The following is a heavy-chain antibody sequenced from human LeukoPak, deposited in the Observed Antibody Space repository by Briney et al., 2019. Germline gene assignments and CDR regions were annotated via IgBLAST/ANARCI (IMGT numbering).Heavy chain of an antibody. J-gene: IGHJ5*02. Sequence: GGSLRLSCAASGFTYRNYEMNWVRQASGKGLEWVSYISGGGETTYYADSVKGRFTISRDNSKSTVSLQLNSLRAEDTAVYYCAKDGVSFNKRWDWFDPWGQGTLVTVSS. CDR1: GFTYRNYE. V-gene: IGHV3-23*01. D-gene: IGHD1-26*01. CDR2: ISGGGETT. CDR3: AKDGVSFNKRWDWFDP.